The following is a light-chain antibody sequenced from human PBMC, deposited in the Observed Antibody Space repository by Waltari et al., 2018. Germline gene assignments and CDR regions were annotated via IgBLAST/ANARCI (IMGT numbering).Light chain of an antibody. CDR2: GAS. V-gene: IGKV3-15*01. J-gene: IGKJ2*01. CDR3: QQYDNWTPTT. CDR1: QSINNN. Sequence: EIVMTQSPATLSVSPGERATLACRASQSINNNLARYRQKPGQAPRLVIYGASFRATGIPARISGSGSGTEFTLTISSLQSEDFAVYYCQQYDNWTPTTFGQGTKLEIK.